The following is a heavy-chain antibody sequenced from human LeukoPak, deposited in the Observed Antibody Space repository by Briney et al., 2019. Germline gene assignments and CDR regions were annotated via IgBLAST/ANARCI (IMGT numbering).Heavy chain of an antibody. CDR2: IYYSGST. D-gene: IGHD1-26*01. CDR3: ARSPRDPRTRALPRTQWFGI. Sequence: NSSETLSLTCTLSGGSVIPHYWMWIRQPPGKGLEWIAYIYYSGSTNYNPSLKSRVTISVDTSNNQISLKLTSVTAADTAVYFCARSPRDPRTRALPRTQWFGIWAQGTLVTVSA. CDR1: GGSVIPHY. V-gene: IGHV4-59*02. J-gene: IGHJ5*02.